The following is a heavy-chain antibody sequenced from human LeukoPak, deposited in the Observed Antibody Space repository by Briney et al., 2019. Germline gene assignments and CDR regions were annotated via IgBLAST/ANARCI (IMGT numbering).Heavy chain of an antibody. CDR3: ARDFSVVRGVIGFAFDI. V-gene: IGHV4-39*07. J-gene: IGHJ3*02. CDR1: GGSISSSSYY. CDR2: IYYSGST. D-gene: IGHD3-10*01. Sequence: SETLSLTCTVSGGSISSSSYYWGWIRQPPGKGMEWIGSIYYSGSTYYNPSLKSRVTISVDTSKNQFSLKLSSVAAADTAVYYCARDFSVVRGVIGFAFDIWGQGTMVTV.